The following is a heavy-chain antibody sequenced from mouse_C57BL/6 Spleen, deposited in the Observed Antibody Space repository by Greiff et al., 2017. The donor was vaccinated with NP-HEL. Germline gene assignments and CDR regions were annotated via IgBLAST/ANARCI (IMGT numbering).Heavy chain of an antibody. CDR1: GFSFTSYG. V-gene: IGHV2-2*01. J-gene: IGHJ1*03. Sequence: VQLQQSGPGLVQPSQSLSITCTVSGFSFTSYGVHWVRQSPGKGLEWLGGIWSGGSTDYNAAFISRLNISKDNSKSQVFFKMNSLQADNTAIYYCARNEAPYDYDGYWYFDVWGTGTTVTVSS. D-gene: IGHD2-4*01. CDR2: IWSGGST. CDR3: ARNEAPYDYDGYWYFDV.